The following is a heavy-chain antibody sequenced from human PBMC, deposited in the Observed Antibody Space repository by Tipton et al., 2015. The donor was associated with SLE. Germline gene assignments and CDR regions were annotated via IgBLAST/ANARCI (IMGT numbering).Heavy chain of an antibody. J-gene: IGHJ4*02. CDR2: IHHNGNT. CDR3: AGHPQLAYFDP. D-gene: IGHD3-9*01. Sequence: LRLSCSVSGYSISSGYYWGWIRQPPGKGLEWIGSIHHNGNTYYNPSLKSRVTISVDTSKNQFSLKLNSVTAADTAVYYCAGHPQLAYFDPWGPGTLVTVSS. CDR1: GYSISSGYY. V-gene: IGHV4-38-2*02.